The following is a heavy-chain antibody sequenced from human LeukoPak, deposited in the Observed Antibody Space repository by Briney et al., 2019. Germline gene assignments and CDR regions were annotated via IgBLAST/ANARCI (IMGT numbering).Heavy chain of an antibody. CDR2: INPNSGGT. D-gene: IGHD1-14*01. J-gene: IGHJ3*02. CDR1: GYTFTGYY. CDR3: ARGLKNPGYAFDI. V-gene: IGHV1-2*06. Sequence: ASVKLSCKASGYTFTGYYMHWVRQAPGQGLEWMGRINPNSGGTNYAQKFQGRVTMTRDTSISTAYMELSRLRSDDTAVYYCARGLKNPGYAFDIWGQGTMVTVSS.